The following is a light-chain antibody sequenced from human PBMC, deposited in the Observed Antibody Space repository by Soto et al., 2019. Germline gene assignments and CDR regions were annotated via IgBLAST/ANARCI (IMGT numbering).Light chain of an antibody. CDR3: QQYNNWPLT. CDR2: DAS. J-gene: IGKJ4*01. CDR1: QSVSYN. V-gene: IGKV3D-15*01. Sequence: ETVMTQSPATLSVSPGDRATLSCSASQSVSYNLAWYQQKPGQAPRLPIYDASTRATGIPARFSGSASGTEFTLTISSLLPEDFAVYYCQQYNNWPLTFGGGTKVDIK.